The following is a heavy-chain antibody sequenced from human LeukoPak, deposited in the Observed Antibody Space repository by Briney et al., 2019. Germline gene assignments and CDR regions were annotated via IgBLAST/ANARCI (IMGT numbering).Heavy chain of an antibody. CDR2: IYYSGST. D-gene: IGHD3-9*01. Sequence: SETLSLTCTVSGGSISSYYWSWIRQPPGKGLEWIGSIYYSGSTYYNPSLKSRVTISVDTSKNQFSLKLSSVTAADTAVYYCARGQDLTGYHEAYFDYWGQGTLVTVSS. V-gene: IGHV4-39*01. CDR1: GGSISSYY. CDR3: ARGQDLTGYHEAYFDY. J-gene: IGHJ4*02.